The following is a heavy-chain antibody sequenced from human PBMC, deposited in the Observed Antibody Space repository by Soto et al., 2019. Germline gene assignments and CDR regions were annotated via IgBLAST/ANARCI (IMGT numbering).Heavy chain of an antibody. J-gene: IGHJ4*02. Sequence: GGSLRLSCAASGFTFRSYWMHWVRQAPGKGLVWVSRINRDGSSTSYEDSVKGRVTISRDTAKNTLYLQMNSLRAEDTAVYYCAREIVTTGEYYFDSWGQGTLVTVSS. D-gene: IGHD1-1*01. CDR1: GFTFRSYW. CDR3: AREIVTTGEYYFDS. V-gene: IGHV3-74*01. CDR2: INRDGSST.